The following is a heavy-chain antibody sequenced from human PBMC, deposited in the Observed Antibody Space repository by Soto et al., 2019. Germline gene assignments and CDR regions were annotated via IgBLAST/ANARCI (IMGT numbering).Heavy chain of an antibody. CDR3: AREFRERRRRQYYYGMDV. J-gene: IGHJ6*01. CDR1: GFTFSSDS. D-gene: IGHD1-1*01. CDR2: ISSISSTI. Sequence: GGSLRLSCAAAGFTFSSDSMNWVRQAPGKWLEWVSYISSISSTIYYADSVKGRFTISRYNAKTLLLLKMPRMRDDARAVYYCAREFRERRRRQYYYGMDVWGQGTTVTVSS. V-gene: IGHV3-48*02.